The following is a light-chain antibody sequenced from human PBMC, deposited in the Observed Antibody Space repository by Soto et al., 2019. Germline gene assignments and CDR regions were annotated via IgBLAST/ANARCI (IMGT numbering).Light chain of an antibody. CDR1: QSLVNSNGDTY. CDR2: KIS. Sequence: DIVMTQTPLSSPVTLGQPASFSCRSSQSLVNSNGDTYLSWLQQRPGQPPRLLIYKISNRFSGVXDXXTGIGAGTDFTLRISRVEPEDVGIYYCMQATQFPYTFGQGTKLEIK. J-gene: IGKJ2*01. CDR3: MQATQFPYT. V-gene: IGKV2-24*01.